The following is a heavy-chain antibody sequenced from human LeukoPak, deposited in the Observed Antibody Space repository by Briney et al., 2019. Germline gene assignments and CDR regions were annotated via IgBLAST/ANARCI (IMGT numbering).Heavy chain of an antibody. Sequence: GGSLRLSCAASGFTFSSYSMNWVRQAPGKGLEWVSYISSSSSTIYYADSVKGRFTISRDNAKNTLYLQMNSLRAEDTAVYYCARDYYDSSGYYYGDAFDIWGQGTMVTVSS. CDR1: GFTFSSYS. V-gene: IGHV3-48*04. D-gene: IGHD3-22*01. J-gene: IGHJ3*02. CDR3: ARDYYDSSGYYYGDAFDI. CDR2: ISSSSSTI.